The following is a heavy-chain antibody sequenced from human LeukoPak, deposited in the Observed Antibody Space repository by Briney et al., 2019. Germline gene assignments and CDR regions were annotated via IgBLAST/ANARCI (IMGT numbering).Heavy chain of an antibody. Sequence: GGSLRLSCAASGFTFSSYAMHWVRQAPGKGLEWVSVISYDGSNKYYADSVKGRFTISRDNSKNTLYLQMNSLRAEDTAVYYCARSIALGELYVGDCWGQGTLVTVSS. CDR1: GFTFSSYA. D-gene: IGHD3-16*01. J-gene: IGHJ4*02. V-gene: IGHV3-30-3*01. CDR3: ARSIALGELYVGDC. CDR2: ISYDGSNK.